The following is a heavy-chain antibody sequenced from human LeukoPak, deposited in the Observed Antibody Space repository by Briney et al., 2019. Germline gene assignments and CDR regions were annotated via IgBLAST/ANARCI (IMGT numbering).Heavy chain of an antibody. CDR2: ISGSGGST. Sequence: LSEGPLRLSCAASGFTFSSYAMSWVRQAPGKGLEWVSAISGSGGSTYYADSVKGRFTISRDNSKNTLYLQMNSLRAEDTAVYYCAKAISSGWGFDYWGQGTLVTVSS. CDR1: GFTFSSYA. V-gene: IGHV3-23*01. D-gene: IGHD6-19*01. J-gene: IGHJ4*02. CDR3: AKAISSGWGFDY.